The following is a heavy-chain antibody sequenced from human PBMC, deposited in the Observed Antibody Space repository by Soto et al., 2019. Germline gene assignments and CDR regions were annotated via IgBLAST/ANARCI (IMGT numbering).Heavy chain of an antibody. J-gene: IGHJ3*02. V-gene: IGHV4-59*01. D-gene: IGHD3-22*01. CDR3: ARDYYDSSGYWLRAFDI. CDR2: IYYSGST. Sequence: PSETLSLTCTVTGGSISSYYWSWIRQPPGKGLEWIGHIYYSGSTNYNPSLKCRVTLSVDTSKNQFSLKLSSVTVAVMAVYYCARDYYDSSGYWLRAFDIWGQGTMVT. CDR1: GGSISSYY.